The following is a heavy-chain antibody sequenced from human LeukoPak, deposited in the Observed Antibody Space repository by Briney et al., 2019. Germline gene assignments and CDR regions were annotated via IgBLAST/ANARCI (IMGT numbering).Heavy chain of an antibody. CDR1: GYRFDFYW. CDR3: AKSDSAEGTFDV. CDR2: IYPGDGDA. D-gene: IGHD6-19*01. Sequence: GEALKISCEASGYRFDFYWIAWVRQMPGKGLEWMGIIYPGDGDARYGPSMQGQVIMSGDTSINTAYLYLRSLKVSDTAIYYCAKSDSAEGTFDVWGQGTMVTVSS. J-gene: IGHJ3*01. V-gene: IGHV5-51*01.